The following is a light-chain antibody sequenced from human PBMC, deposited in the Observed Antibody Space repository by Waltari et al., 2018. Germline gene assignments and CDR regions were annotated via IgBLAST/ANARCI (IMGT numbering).Light chain of an antibody. J-gene: IGKJ2*01. CDR2: DAS. Sequence: IVMTQSPATLSVSPGERATLSCRASQSVSSNLAWYQQKPGQAPRLLIYDASTRATDIPVRFSGSGSGTEFTLTISSLQSEDFAVYYCQQYNDWPPMYTFGQGTKLEI. V-gene: IGKV3-15*01. CDR1: QSVSSN. CDR3: QQYNDWPPMYT.